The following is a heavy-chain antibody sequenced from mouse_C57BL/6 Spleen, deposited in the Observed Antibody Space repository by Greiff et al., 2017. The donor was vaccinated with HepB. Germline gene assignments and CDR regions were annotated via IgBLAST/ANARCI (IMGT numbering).Heavy chain of an antibody. Sequence: EVKVEESGPGLVKPSQSLSLTCSVTGYSITSGYYWNWIRQFPGNKLEWMGYISYDGSNNYNPSLKNRISITRDTSKNQFFLKLNSVTTEDTATYYCARDDDGYFFFDYWGQGTTLTVSS. V-gene: IGHV3-6*01. J-gene: IGHJ2*01. D-gene: IGHD2-3*01. CDR3: ARDDDGYFFFDY. CDR1: GYSITSGYY. CDR2: ISYDGSN.